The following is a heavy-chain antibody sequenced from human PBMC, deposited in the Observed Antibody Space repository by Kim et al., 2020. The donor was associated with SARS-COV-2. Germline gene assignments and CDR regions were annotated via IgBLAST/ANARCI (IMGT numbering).Heavy chain of an antibody. D-gene: IGHD2-2*01. Sequence: GGSLRLSCGASGFSFSSYSMNWVRQAPGKGLEWVSSISSSSSYIYYADSVKGRFTISRDNAKNSLYLQMNSLRADDTAVYFCARDDLGYCSTYSCENFDFWGQGTLVTVSS. CDR3: ARDDLGYCSTYSCENFDF. CDR2: ISSSSSYI. V-gene: IGHV3-21*01. CDR1: GFSFSSYS. J-gene: IGHJ4*02.